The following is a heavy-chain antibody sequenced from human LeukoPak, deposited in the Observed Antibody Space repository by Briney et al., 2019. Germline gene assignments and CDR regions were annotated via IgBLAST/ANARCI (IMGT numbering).Heavy chain of an antibody. Sequence: GRSLRLSCAASGFTFSSYGMHWVRQAPGKGLEWVAVISYDGSNKYYADSVKGRFTISRDNSKNTLYLQMNSLRAEDTAVYYCAKGKRFLEPGRYYSYYGMDVWGQGTTVTVSS. CDR3: AKGKRFLEPGRYYSYYGMDV. CDR2: ISYDGSNK. J-gene: IGHJ6*02. CDR1: GFTFSSYG. D-gene: IGHD3-3*01. V-gene: IGHV3-30*18.